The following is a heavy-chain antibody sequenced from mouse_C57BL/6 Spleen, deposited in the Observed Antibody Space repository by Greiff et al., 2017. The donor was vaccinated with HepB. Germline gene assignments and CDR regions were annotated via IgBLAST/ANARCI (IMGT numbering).Heavy chain of an antibody. D-gene: IGHD1-1*02. Sequence: VQLQQSGAELVRPGASVTLSCKASGYTFTDYEMHWVKQTPVHGLEWIGAIDPETGGTAYNQKFKGKAILTADKSSSTAYMELRSLTSEDSAVYYCTRSKLWRAMDYWGQGTSVTVSS. CDR1: GYTFTDYE. CDR2: IDPETGGT. J-gene: IGHJ4*01. CDR3: TRSKLWRAMDY. V-gene: IGHV1-15*01.